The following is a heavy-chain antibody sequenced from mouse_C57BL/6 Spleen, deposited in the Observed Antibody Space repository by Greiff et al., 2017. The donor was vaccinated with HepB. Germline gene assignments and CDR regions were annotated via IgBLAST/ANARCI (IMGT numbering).Heavy chain of an antibody. V-gene: IGHV5-16*01. D-gene: IGHD4-1*01. CDR3: ARDQTGTFAY. CDR2: INYDGSST. J-gene: IGHJ3*01. CDR1: GFTFSDYY. Sequence: EVKLMESEGGLVQPGSSMKLSCTASGFTFSDYYMAWVRQVPEKGLEWVANINYDGSSTYYLDSLKSRFIISRDNAKNILYLQMSSLKSEDTATYYCARDQTGTFAYWGQGTLVTDSA.